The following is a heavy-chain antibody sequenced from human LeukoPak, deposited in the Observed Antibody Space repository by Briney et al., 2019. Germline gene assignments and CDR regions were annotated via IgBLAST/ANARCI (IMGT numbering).Heavy chain of an antibody. V-gene: IGHV1-69*04. J-gene: IGHJ6*02. Sequence: SVKVSCKASGGTFSSYAISWVRQAPGQGLEWMGRIIPILGIAHYAQKFQGRVTITADKSTSTAYMELSSLRSEDTAVYYCARADRGYLTYNYYYYGMDVWGQGTTVTVSS. D-gene: IGHD5-18*01. CDR2: IIPILGIA. CDR3: ARADRGYLTYNYYYYGMDV. CDR1: GGTFSSYA.